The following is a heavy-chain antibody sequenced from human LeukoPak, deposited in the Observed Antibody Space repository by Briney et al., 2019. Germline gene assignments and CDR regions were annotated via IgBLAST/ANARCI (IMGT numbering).Heavy chain of an antibody. Sequence: ASVKVSCKASGYTFTGYYVHWVRQAPGQGLEWMGWINPNSGGTDYAENFQGRVTMTRDTSISTAYMELSRLRSDDTAVYYCARVRVQYGNSYGMDVWGQGTTVTVSS. D-gene: IGHD3-10*01. V-gene: IGHV1-2*02. CDR2: INPNSGGT. CDR3: ARVRVQYGNSYGMDV. CDR1: GYTFTGYY. J-gene: IGHJ6*02.